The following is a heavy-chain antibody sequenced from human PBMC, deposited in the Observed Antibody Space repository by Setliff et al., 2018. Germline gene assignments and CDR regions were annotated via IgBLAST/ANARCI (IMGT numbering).Heavy chain of an antibody. Sequence: PGGSLRLSCAASGFTFSSYWMSWVRQAPGKGLEWVSVIYSGGSTYYTDSVKGRFTISRDNSKNTLYLQMNSLRAEDTAVYYCASGIVVVPAALDVWGKGTTVTVSS. V-gene: IGHV3-66*02. J-gene: IGHJ6*04. CDR3: ASGIVVVPAALDV. CDR2: IYSGGST. CDR1: GFTFSSYW. D-gene: IGHD2-2*01.